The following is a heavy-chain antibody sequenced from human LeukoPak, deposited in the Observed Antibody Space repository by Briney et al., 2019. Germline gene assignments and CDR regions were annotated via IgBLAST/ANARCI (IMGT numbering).Heavy chain of an antibody. CDR2: IYPSDSDT. CDR1: GYTFTSYW. V-gene: IGHV5-51*01. Sequence: GESLQISCKGSGYTFTSYWIGWVRQMPGKGLEWMGIIYPSDSDTRYSPSFQGQVTISADKSISTAYLQWSSLKASDTAMYYCARQIVVVPAAMLEDAFDIWGQGTMVTVSS. J-gene: IGHJ3*02. D-gene: IGHD2-2*01. CDR3: ARQIVVVPAAMLEDAFDI.